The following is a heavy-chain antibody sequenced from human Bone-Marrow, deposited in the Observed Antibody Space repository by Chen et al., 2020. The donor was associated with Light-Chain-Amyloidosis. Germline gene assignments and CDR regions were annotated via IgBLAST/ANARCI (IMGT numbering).Heavy chain of an antibody. CDR3: ARGQGYDFWSGYSPKGFDY. J-gene: IGHJ4*02. Sequence: EVQLVESGGGLVQPGGSLRLSCAASGFTFSSYDMHWVRQATGKGLEWVSAITSAGDTYYPGSVEGRFTISRENAKDSLYLQMNSLRAGDTAVYFCARGQGYDFWSGYSPKGFDYWGQGTLVTVSS. D-gene: IGHD3-3*01. CDR2: ITSAGDT. CDR1: GFTFSSYD. V-gene: IGHV3-13*01.